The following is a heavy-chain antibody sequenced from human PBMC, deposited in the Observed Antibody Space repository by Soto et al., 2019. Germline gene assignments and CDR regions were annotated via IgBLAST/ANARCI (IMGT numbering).Heavy chain of an antibody. CDR2: SRGKRSGGTA. CDR1: GFDFSNAW. Sequence: PGGSLRLSCAASGFDFSNAWMSWVRQTPGKGLEWVGRSRGKRSGGTADYAEPVKGRFAISRDESKDTLFLQMDTLKTEDTAVYFCVLEGTNYGYHSLDPWGQGTLVTVSS. V-gene: IGHV3-15*01. D-gene: IGHD3-10*01. J-gene: IGHJ5*02. CDR3: VLEGTNYGYHSLDP.